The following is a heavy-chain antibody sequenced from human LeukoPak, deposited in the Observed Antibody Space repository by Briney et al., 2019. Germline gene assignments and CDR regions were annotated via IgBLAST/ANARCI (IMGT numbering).Heavy chain of an antibody. D-gene: IGHD3-10*01. CDR2: IYSGGST. CDR1: GFTVSSNY. Sequence: PGGSLRLSCAASGFTVSSNYMSWVRQAPGKGLEWVSVIYSGGSTYYADSVMGRFTISRDNSKNTLYLQMNSLRPEDTAVYYCAKDESPGHGSYGVYYYYMDVWGKGTTVTVSS. CDR3: AKDESPGHGSYGVYYYYMDV. V-gene: IGHV3-53*01. J-gene: IGHJ6*03.